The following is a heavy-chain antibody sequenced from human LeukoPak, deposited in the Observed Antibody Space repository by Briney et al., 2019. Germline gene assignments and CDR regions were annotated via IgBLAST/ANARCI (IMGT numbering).Heavy chain of an antibody. D-gene: IGHD3-22*01. CDR2: INHSGST. Sequence: PSETLSLTCAVYGGSFSGYDWSWIRQPPGKGLEWIGEINHSGSTNYNPSLKSRVTISVDTSKNQFSLKLSSVTAADTAVYYCARGSNYYDSGGYSDLFDYWGQGTLVTVSS. V-gene: IGHV4-34*01. J-gene: IGHJ4*02. CDR1: GGSFSGYD. CDR3: ARGSNYYDSGGYSDLFDY.